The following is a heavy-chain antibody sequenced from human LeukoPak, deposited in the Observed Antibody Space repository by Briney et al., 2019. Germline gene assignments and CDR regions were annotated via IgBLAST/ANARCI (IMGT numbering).Heavy chain of an antibody. CDR1: GGSISSGDYY. D-gene: IGHD6-13*01. CDR3: ASTEAASYYYGMDV. CDR2: IYYSGST. Sequence: SETLSLTCTVSGGSISSGDYYWSWIRQPPGKGLGWFGYIYYSGSTYYNPSLKSRVTISVDTSKNQFSLKLSSVTAADTAVYYCASTEAASYYYGMDVWGKGTTVTVSS. J-gene: IGHJ6*04. V-gene: IGHV4-30-4*01.